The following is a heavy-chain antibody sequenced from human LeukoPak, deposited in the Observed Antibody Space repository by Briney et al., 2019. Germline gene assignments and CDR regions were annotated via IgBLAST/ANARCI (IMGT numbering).Heavy chain of an antibody. CDR1: GGSFSGYY. CDR2: INHSGST. V-gene: IGHV4-34*01. Sequence: SETLSLTCAVHGGSFSGYYWSWIRQPPGKGLEWIGEINHSGSTNYNPSLKSRVTISVDTSKNQFSLKLSSVTAADTAVYYCARGLRGDYFDYWGQGTLVTVSS. D-gene: IGHD5/OR15-5a*01. CDR3: ARGLRGDYFDY. J-gene: IGHJ4*02.